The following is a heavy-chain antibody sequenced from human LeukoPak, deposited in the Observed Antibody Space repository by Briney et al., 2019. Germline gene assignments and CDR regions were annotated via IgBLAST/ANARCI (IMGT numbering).Heavy chain of an antibody. CDR1: GYTFTSYD. J-gene: IGHJ6*02. CDR3: ARPEHGCSSTSCYRDYYYYYGMDV. Sequence: SVKVSCKASGYTFTSYDFNWVRQAPGQGLEWMGGIIPIFGTANYAQKFQGRVTITADESTSTAYMELSSLRSEDTAVYYCARPEHGCSSTSCYRDYYYYYGMDVWGQGTTVTVSS. D-gene: IGHD2-2*02. CDR2: IIPIFGTA. V-gene: IGHV1-69*13.